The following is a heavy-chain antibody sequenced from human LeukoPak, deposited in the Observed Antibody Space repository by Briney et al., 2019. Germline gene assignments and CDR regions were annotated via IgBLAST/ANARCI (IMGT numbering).Heavy chain of an antibody. Sequence: GGSLRLSCAASGFTFSNYWMSWVRQAPGKGLEWVANIKQDGSEKNYVDSVKGRFTISRDNAKNSLYLHMNSLRVEDTAVYYCASEGEFGYGYFYWGQGTLVTVSS. CDR2: IKQDGSEK. CDR1: GFTFSNYW. J-gene: IGHJ4*02. V-gene: IGHV3-7*01. CDR3: ASEGEFGYGYFY. D-gene: IGHD5-18*01.